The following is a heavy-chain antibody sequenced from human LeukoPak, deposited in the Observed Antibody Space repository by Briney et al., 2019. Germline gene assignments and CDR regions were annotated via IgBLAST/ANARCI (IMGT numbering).Heavy chain of an antibody. D-gene: IGHD3-22*01. CDR3: ARGTTMIVVVITSRAPRYFDL. CDR2: INHSGST. J-gene: IGHJ2*01. Sequence: SETLSLTCAVYGVSFSGYYWSWIRQPPGRGLEWIGEINHSGSTNYNPSLKSRVTISVDTSKNQVSLKLSSVTAADTAVYYCARGTTMIVVVITSRAPRYFDLWGRGTLVTVSS. CDR1: GVSFSGYY. V-gene: IGHV4-34*01.